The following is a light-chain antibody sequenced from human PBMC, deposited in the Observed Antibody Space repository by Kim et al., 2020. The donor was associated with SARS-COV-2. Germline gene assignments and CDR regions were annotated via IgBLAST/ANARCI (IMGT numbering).Light chain of an antibody. V-gene: IGKV1-39*01. CDR1: QSISNY. CDR2: AAS. J-gene: IGKJ4*01. Sequence: DIQMNQSPSSLSASVGDRVTITCRASQSISNYLNWYQQKPGKAPKLLIYAASSLQSGVPSRFSGSGSGTDFTLTISSLQPEDFATYYCQQSYNTPLTFGGGTKVDIK. CDR3: QQSYNTPLT.